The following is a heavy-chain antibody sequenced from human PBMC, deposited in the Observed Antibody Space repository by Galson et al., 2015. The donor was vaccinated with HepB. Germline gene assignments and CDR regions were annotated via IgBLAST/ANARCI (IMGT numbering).Heavy chain of an antibody. V-gene: IGHV1-69*10. D-gene: IGHD3-3*01. CDR3: ARADDFWSGYRDAGTSRWFDS. CDR2: ISPILGIP. CDR1: GDSFSIYA. Sequence: SVKVSCKASGDSFSIYAMSWVRQAPGQGLEWMGGISPILGIPNYAQKFQDRVTITTDTSTGTAFMELSSLRSEDTAVYYCARADDFWSGYRDAGTSRWFDSWGQGTLVIVSS. J-gene: IGHJ5*01.